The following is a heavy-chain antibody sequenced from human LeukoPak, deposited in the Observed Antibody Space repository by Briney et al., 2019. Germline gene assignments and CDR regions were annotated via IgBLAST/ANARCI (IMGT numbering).Heavy chain of an antibody. CDR3: ARSARWQWLQMGDY. Sequence: GASVKVSCKASGYTFTSYGISWVRQAPGQGLEWMGWISAYNGNTNYAQKRQGRVTMTTDTSTSTAYMELRSLRSDDTAVYYCARSARWQWLQMGDYWGQGTLVTVSS. CDR2: ISAYNGNT. J-gene: IGHJ4*02. D-gene: IGHD6-19*01. V-gene: IGHV1-18*01. CDR1: GYTFTSYG.